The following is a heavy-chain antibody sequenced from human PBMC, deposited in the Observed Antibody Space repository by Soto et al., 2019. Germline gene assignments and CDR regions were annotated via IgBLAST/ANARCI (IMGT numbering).Heavy chain of an antibody. Sequence: GGSLRLSCAASGSSFSSSGMHWVRQTPGKGLEWVAFISSDGRNTYHADSVKGRFTISRDNFKNTLNLQMNSLRVDDTAVYYCAKDPRYCSTTPCYILVSAMDVWGQGTTVTVSS. CDR2: ISSDGRNT. CDR3: AKDPRYCSTTPCYILVSAMDV. D-gene: IGHD2-2*02. J-gene: IGHJ6*02. CDR1: GSSFSSSG. V-gene: IGHV3-30*18.